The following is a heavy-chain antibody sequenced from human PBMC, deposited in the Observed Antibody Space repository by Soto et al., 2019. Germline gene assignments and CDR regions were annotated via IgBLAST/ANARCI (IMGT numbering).Heavy chain of an antibody. CDR3: AREACSGGSCYAAFDI. D-gene: IGHD2-15*01. CDR2: INHSGST. Sequence: SETLSLTCAVYGGSFSGYYWSWIRQPPGKGLEWIGEINHSGSTNYNPSLKSRVTISVDTSKNQFSLKLSSVTAADTAVYYCAREACSGGSCYAAFDIWGQGTMVTVSS. J-gene: IGHJ3*02. V-gene: IGHV4-34*01. CDR1: GGSFSGYY.